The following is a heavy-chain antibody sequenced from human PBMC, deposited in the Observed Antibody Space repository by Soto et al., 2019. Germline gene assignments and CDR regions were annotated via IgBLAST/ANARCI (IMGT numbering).Heavy chain of an antibody. CDR3: ARGLRADTAMAIFAY. J-gene: IGHJ4*02. D-gene: IGHD5-18*01. Sequence: QVQLVQSGAEVKKPGSSVKVSCKASGGTFSSYTISWVRQAPGQGLEWMGRIIPILGIANYAQKFQGRVTITADKSTSTAYMELSSLRSEDTAVYYCARGLRADTAMAIFAYWGQGTLVTVSS. CDR1: GGTFSSYT. V-gene: IGHV1-69*02. CDR2: IIPILGIA.